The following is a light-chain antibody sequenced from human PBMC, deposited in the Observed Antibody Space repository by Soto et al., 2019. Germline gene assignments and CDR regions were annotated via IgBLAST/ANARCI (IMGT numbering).Light chain of an antibody. V-gene: IGKV2-28*01. CDR1: QSLLHSNRYNS. CDR2: LGS. J-gene: IGKJ1*01. Sequence: EIVMTQSPLSLPVTPGEPASISCRSSQSLLHSNRYNSLDWYLQKPGQSPQLLIYLGSNRASGVPDRFSGSGSGTDFTLKISTVEAEDVGIYYCMQSLQTPWTFGQGTRVEIK. CDR3: MQSLQTPWT.